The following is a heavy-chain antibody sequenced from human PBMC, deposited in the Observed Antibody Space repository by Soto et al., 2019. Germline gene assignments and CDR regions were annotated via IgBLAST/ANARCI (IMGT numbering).Heavy chain of an antibody. CDR2: SSSSGDTT. Sequence: EVQLVESGGGLVQPGGSLRLSCAASGFTFSIYAMHWVRQAPGQGLEFVAASSSSGDTTYYPDSVKGRFTMSRDNSKNTVYLQMGSLRGEDMAVYYRARAKGSSRYDYWGQGTLVTVSS. CDR3: ARAKGSSRYDY. J-gene: IGHJ4*02. D-gene: IGHD6-13*01. CDR1: GFTFSIYA. V-gene: IGHV3-64*07.